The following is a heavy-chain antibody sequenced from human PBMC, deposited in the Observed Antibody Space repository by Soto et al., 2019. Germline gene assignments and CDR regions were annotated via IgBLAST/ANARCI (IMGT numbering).Heavy chain of an antibody. D-gene: IGHD3-10*01. CDR2: IYYSGST. V-gene: IGHV4-59*08. Sequence: QVQLQESGPGLVKPSETLSLTCTVSGGSISSYYWSWIRQPPGKGLEWIGYIYYSGSTNYNPSLKSRVPTSVDTSKKQCSLRLNSMTAADTAVYYCARPNYGSGSTYFDYWGQGTLVTVSS. J-gene: IGHJ4*02. CDR1: GGSISSYY. CDR3: ARPNYGSGSTYFDY.